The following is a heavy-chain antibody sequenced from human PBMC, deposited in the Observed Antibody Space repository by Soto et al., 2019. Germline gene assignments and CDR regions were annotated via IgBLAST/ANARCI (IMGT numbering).Heavy chain of an antibody. J-gene: IGHJ6*02. CDR1: GGSISSYY. Sequence: SGTLSLTCTVSGGSISSYYWSLIRQPPGKGLEWIGYIYYSGSTNYNPSLKSRVTISVDTSKNQFSLKLSSVTAADTAVYYCARDSGYYGMDVWGQGTTVTVSS. CDR3: ARDSGYYGMDV. V-gene: IGHV4-59*01. CDR2: IYYSGST. D-gene: IGHD3-10*01.